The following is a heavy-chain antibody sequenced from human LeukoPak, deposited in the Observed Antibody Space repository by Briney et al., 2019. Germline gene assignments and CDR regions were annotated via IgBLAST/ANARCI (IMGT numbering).Heavy chain of an antibody. CDR1: GYTFSSYW. V-gene: IGHV5-10-1*01. CDR3: ARHGNAGTFSSWFVP. Sequence: GESLRISCKGSGYTFSSYWISWVRQMPGKGLEWMGTLDPSDSYTNYSPSFQGLVTISADKSISTAYLQWSSLKASDTAIYYCARHGNAGTFSSWFVPRGQGTLVTVSS. CDR2: LDPSDSYT. J-gene: IGHJ5*02. D-gene: IGHD1-1*01.